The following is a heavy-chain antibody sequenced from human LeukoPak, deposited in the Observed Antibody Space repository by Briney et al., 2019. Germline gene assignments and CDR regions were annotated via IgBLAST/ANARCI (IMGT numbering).Heavy chain of an antibody. V-gene: IGHV3-64D*06. Sequence: AGGSLRLSCSASGFTFSSYAMHWVRQAPGKGLEYVSAISSNGGSTYYADSVKGRFTISRDNSKNTLYLQMSSLRAEDTAVYYCVKDPPRITMVRGVIIPLLDYYGMDVWGQGTTVTVSS. J-gene: IGHJ6*02. CDR2: ISSNGGST. CDR1: GFTFSSYA. CDR3: VKDPPRITMVRGVIIPLLDYYGMDV. D-gene: IGHD3-10*01.